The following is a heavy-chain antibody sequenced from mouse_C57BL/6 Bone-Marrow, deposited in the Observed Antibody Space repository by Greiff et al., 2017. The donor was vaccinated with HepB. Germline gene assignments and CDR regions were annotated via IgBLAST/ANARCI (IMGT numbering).Heavy chain of an antibody. CDR3: TRDPTYYYGSRAWFAY. Sequence: DVMLVESGEGLVKPGGSLKLSCAASGFTFSSYAMSWVRQTPEKRLAWVAYISSGGDYIYYADTVKGRFTISRDNARNTLYLQMSSLKSEDTAMYYCTRDPTYYYGSRAWFAYWGQGTLVTVSA. J-gene: IGHJ3*01. CDR2: ISSGGDYI. V-gene: IGHV5-9-1*02. CDR1: GFTFSSYA. D-gene: IGHD1-1*01.